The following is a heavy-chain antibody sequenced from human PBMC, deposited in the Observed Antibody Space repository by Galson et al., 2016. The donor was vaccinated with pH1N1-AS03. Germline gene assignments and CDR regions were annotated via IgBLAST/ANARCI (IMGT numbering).Heavy chain of an antibody. J-gene: IGHJ4*02. CDR3: ARGKRHGYNLGAVEY. CDR2: VIPTLGIT. V-gene: IGHV1-69*10. Sequence: SVKVSCKASGDTFSNYAISWVRQAPGQGLEWMGGVIPTLGITKHAQNFQDRVTITADKSTSTVYLELSSLRSEDTAAYYCARGKRHGYNLGAVEYWGQGTQVSVSS. D-gene: IGHD5-24*01. CDR1: GDTFSNYA.